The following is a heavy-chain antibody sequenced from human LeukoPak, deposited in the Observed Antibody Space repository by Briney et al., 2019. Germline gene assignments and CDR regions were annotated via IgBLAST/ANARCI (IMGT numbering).Heavy chain of an antibody. CDR1: GFTFSSYA. Sequence: GGSLRLSCAASGFTFSSYAMSWVRQAPGKGLEWVSAITSAGATYYADFMKGRLTISRDNSKNTLYLQMNSLRAEDTAVYYCAKDQGSGWWRWDYWGQGTLVTVSS. CDR3: AKDQGSGWWRWDY. V-gene: IGHV3-23*01. J-gene: IGHJ4*02. D-gene: IGHD6-19*01. CDR2: ITSAGAT.